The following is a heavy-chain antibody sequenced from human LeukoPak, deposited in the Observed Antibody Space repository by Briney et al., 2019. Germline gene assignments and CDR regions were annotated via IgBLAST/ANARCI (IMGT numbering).Heavy chain of an antibody. CDR3: VNLGYSD. V-gene: IGHV3-7*01. D-gene: IGHD5-12*01. CDR1: GFSFSAAW. CDR2: IKNDGSDK. J-gene: IGHJ4*02. Sequence: GGSLRLSCEASGFSFSAAWMTWVRQAPGKGLEWVATIKNDGSDKYYVDSVKGRFTLSRDNAKNSVYLQMNSLRVENTAVYYCVNLGYSDGGQGTLVTVSS.